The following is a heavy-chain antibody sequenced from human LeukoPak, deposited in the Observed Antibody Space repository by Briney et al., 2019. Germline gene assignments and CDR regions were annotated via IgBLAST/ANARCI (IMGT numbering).Heavy chain of an antibody. CDR1: GYSISSGYY. V-gene: IGHV4-38-2*02. CDR2: IYHSWST. CDR3: ARSITLVRGVIIGYYYMDV. J-gene: IGHJ6*03. Sequence: SETLSLTCTVSGYSISSGYYWGWIRQPPGKGLEWIGTIYHSWSTYYNPSLKSRVTISLDTSMNKFSLKLISVTAADTAVYYCARSITLVRGVIIGYYYMDVWGKGTTVTVSS. D-gene: IGHD3-10*01.